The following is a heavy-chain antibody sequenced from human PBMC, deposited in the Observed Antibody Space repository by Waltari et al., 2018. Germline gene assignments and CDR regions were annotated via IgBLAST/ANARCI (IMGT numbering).Heavy chain of an antibody. V-gene: IGHV3-21*02. D-gene: IGHD6-19*01. J-gene: IGHJ6*04. CDR2: INSRSSYI. CDR1: GFTFASYP. Sequence: EVQLVESGGGLVKPGGSLRLSCAASGFTFASYPMNWVRQAPGKGLEWVASINSRSSYIFSADSVKGRFTISRDNAKNSVYLQMNSLRVEDTAVYYCARDSSGWSRDVWGKGTTVTVSS. CDR3: ARDSSGWSRDV.